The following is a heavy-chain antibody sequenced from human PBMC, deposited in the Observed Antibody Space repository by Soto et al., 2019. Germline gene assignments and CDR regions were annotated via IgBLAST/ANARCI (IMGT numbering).Heavy chain of an antibody. J-gene: IGHJ2*01. CDR2: IIPIFGTA. CDR3: ARGNHRWLQLWYFDL. Sequence: QVQLVQSGAEVKKPGSSVTVSCKASGGTFSSYTISWVRQAPEQGLEWMGGIIPIFGTANYAQKFQGRVTITADESTSTAYMELSSLRSEDTAVYYCARGNHRWLQLWYFDLCGRGTLGTVSS. V-gene: IGHV1-69*12. D-gene: IGHD5-12*01. CDR1: GGTFSSYT.